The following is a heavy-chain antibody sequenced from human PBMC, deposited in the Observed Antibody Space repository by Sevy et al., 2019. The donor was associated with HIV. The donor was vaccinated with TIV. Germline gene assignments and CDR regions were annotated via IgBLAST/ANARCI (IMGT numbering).Heavy chain of an antibody. Sequence: SETLSLTCTVSGGSITSLYWHWIRQPPGKGLEWIATISYNGHINYNPSLKSRVTLTLDTSKNQFSLRRSAVSAADTAMYYCAGENAWGRCYSWGQGTLVTVSS. CDR2: ISYNGHI. J-gene: IGHJ5*02. CDR1: GGSITSLY. D-gene: IGHD3-10*01. V-gene: IGHV4-59*08. CDR3: AGENAWGRCYS.